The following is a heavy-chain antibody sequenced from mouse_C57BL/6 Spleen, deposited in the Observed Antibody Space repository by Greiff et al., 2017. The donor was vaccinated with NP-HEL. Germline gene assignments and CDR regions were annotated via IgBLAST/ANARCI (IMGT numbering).Heavy chain of an antibody. J-gene: IGHJ3*01. CDR3: AGSSSGYFFAY. D-gene: IGHD3-2*02. Sequence: EVKVVESGGGLVKPGGSLKLSCAASGFTFSDYGMHWVRQAPEKGLEWVAYISSGSSTIYYADTVKGRFTISRDNAKNTLFLQMTSLRSEDTAMYYCAGSSSGYFFAYWGQGTLVTVSA. V-gene: IGHV5-17*01. CDR1: GFTFSDYG. CDR2: ISSGSSTI.